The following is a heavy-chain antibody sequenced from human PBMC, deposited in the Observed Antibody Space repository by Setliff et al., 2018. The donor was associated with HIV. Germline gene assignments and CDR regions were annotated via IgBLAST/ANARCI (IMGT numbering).Heavy chain of an antibody. V-gene: IGHV4-34*01. CDR2: INHSGST. CDR1: GGSFSGYY. D-gene: IGHD3-22*01. Sequence: SETLSLTCAVYGGSFSGYYWSWIRQPPGKGLEWIGEINHSGSTNYNPSLKSRVTISVDTSKNQFSLKLSSVTAADTAVYYCARHTKHINMIYWLDPWGQGTLVTVPS. J-gene: IGHJ5*02. CDR3: ARHTKHINMIYWLDP.